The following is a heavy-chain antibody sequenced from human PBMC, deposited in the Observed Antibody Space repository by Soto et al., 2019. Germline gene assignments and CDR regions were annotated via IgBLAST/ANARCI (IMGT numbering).Heavy chain of an antibody. V-gene: IGHV4-31*03. Sequence: SETLSLTCTVSGDAIYIGGYDWTWLRQHPGKGWEWIGYIYHTEKTYYNPSLESRVNMQVDQSKNQFSLELASVTAADTAVSYCARDGSSTVYWLEPWGQGTLVTGSS. J-gene: IGHJ5*02. CDR3: ARDGSSTVYWLEP. CDR2: IYHTEKT. CDR1: GDAIYIGGYD. D-gene: IGHD2-2*01.